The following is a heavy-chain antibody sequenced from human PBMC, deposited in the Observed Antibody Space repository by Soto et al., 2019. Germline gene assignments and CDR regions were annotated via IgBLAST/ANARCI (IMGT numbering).Heavy chain of an antibody. CDR1: GGSISSSSYY. CDR2: IYYSGST. CDR3: ARTYSSSVNWCDP. J-gene: IGHJ5*02. D-gene: IGHD6-6*01. V-gene: IGHV4-39*01. Sequence: PSETLSLTCTVSGGSISSSSYYWGWIRQPPGKGLEWIGSIYYSGSTCYHPSLKSRVTISVDTSKNQFSLKLSSVTAADTAVYYCARTYSSSVNWCDPWGQGTLVTVS.